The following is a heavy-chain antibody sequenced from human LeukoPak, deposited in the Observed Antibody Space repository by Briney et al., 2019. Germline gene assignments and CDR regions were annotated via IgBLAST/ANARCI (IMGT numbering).Heavy chain of an antibody. CDR3: ARVLDITGTTRAFRF. CDR2: IYYSGTT. CDR1: GGSMTSYY. V-gene: IGHV4-59*01. Sequence: RSSETLSLTCTVSGGSMTSYYWSWSRQPPGKGLEWIGYIYYSGTTNYNPSLKSRVTISVDTSKNQFSLKLSSVTAADTAIYYCARVLDITGTTRAFRFWGQGTMVTVTS. D-gene: IGHD1-7*01. J-gene: IGHJ3*01.